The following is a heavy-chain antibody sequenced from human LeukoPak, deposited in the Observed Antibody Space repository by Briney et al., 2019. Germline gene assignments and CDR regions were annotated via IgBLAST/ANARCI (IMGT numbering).Heavy chain of an antibody. J-gene: IGHJ5*02. CDR2: ISGSVGPP. Sequence: QRGGSLRLPCAASGCPFHSYAMIWVRHAPGKGLESGSAISGSVGPPYYPDPVKGRFTISRDHSKSTLYAQMNRLRADDTGVYYCAIVVAARQGTFDPWGQGTLVTISP. CDR3: AIVVAARQGTFDP. CDR1: GCPFHSYA. D-gene: IGHD6-6*01. V-gene: IGHV3-23*01.